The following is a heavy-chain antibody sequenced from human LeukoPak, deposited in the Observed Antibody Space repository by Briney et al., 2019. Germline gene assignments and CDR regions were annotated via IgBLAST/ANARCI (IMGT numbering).Heavy chain of an antibody. CDR1: GYTFTGYY. V-gene: IGHV1-2*02. J-gene: IGHJ4*02. Sequence: GASVKVSCKASGYTFTGYYMHWVRQAPGQGLEWMGWINPNSGGTNYAQKFQGRVTMTRDTSISTACMELSRLRSDDTAVYYCARDSHGAAAGTDHWGQGTLVTVSS. CDR2: INPNSGGT. D-gene: IGHD6-13*01. CDR3: ARDSHGAAAGTDH.